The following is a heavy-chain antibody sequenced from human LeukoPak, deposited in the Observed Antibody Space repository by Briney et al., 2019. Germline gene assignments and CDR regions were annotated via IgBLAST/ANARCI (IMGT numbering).Heavy chain of an antibody. D-gene: IGHD2-2*01. J-gene: IGHJ5*02. CDR2: IRYDGSNK. CDR3: AKDGEGVVPAAHDGWSWFDP. Sequence: GSLRLSCAASGFTFSSYGMHWVRQAPGKGLEWVAFIRYDGSNKYYADSVKGRFTISRDNSKNTLYLQMNSLRAEDTAVYYCAKDGEGVVPAAHDGWSWFDPWGQGTLVTVSS. CDR1: GFTFSSYG. V-gene: IGHV3-30*02.